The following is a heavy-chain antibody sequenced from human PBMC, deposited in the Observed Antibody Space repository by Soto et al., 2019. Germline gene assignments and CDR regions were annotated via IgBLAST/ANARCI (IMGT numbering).Heavy chain of an antibody. J-gene: IGHJ4*02. V-gene: IGHV5-51*01. CDR2: IYPGDSDT. CDR1: GYSFTSYW. CDR3: ARHGLDSSGYYHYDY. Sequence: SPKISCTGSGYSFTSYWIGWVRQMPGKGLEWMGIIYPGDSDTRYSPSVQGQVTISADKSISTAYLQWSSLKASDTAIYYCARHGLDSSGYYHYDYWGQGSLLT. D-gene: IGHD3-22*01.